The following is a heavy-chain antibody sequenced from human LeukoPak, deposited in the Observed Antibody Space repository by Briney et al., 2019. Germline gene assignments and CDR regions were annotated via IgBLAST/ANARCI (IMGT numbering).Heavy chain of an antibody. CDR3: ATDNARRAFDY. CDR2: ISSTSSNI. V-gene: IGHV3-21*01. Sequence: GGSLRLSCAASGFTFSSYSMSWVRQAPGKGLEWVSSISSTSSNIYYADSVKGRFTISRDNAKNSLYLQMYSLRAEDTAVFFCATDNARRAFDYWGQGTLVTVSS. J-gene: IGHJ4*02. CDR1: GFTFSSYS.